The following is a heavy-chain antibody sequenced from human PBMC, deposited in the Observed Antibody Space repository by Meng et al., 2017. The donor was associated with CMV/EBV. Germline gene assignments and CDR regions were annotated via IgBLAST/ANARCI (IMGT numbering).Heavy chain of an antibody. CDR1: GGSISSSSYY. Sequence: SETLSLTCTVSGGSISSSSYYWGWIRQPPGKGLEWIGSIYYSGSTYYNPSLKSRVTISVDTSKNQFSLKLSSVTAADTAVYYCARDGVGATTGFDYWGQGTLVTVSS. J-gene: IGHJ4*02. D-gene: IGHD1-26*01. V-gene: IGHV4-39*07. CDR2: IYYSGST. CDR3: ARDGVGATTGFDY.